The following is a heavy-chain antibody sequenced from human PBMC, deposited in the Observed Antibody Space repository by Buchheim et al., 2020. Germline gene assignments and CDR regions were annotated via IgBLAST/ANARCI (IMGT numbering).Heavy chain of an antibody. Sequence: EVQLVESGGGLVQPGGSLRLSCAASGFTFSSYWMHWVRQAPGKGLVWVSRFISDGSSTSYADSVKGLFTISIDYAKNTLYLQMNSLRAEDTAVYYCASESQYYYGMDVWGQGTT. CDR3: ASESQYYYGMDV. J-gene: IGHJ6*02. CDR2: FISDGSST. CDR1: GFTFSSYW. V-gene: IGHV3-74*01.